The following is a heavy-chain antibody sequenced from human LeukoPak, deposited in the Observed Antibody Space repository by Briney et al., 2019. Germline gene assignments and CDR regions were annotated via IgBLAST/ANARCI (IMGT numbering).Heavy chain of an antibody. V-gene: IGHV1-46*01. Sequence: GASVKVSCKASGASFSNYYIHWVRQAPGQGLEWVGLIYPGGGWTNYAQKFQGRVTMTTDTSTSTVYMELSSLRSEDRTVYYWARDMPHNCFDPWGQGTLVTVSP. CDR3: ARDMPHNCFDP. CDR2: IYPGGGWT. D-gene: IGHD2-2*01. J-gene: IGHJ5*02. CDR1: GASFSNYY.